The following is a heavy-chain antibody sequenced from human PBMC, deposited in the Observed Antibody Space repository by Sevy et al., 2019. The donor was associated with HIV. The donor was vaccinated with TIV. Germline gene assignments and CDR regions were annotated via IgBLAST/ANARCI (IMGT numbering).Heavy chain of an antibody. V-gene: IGHV3-74*01. CDR3: AREGVDFSSGPVDYYYGMDV. CDR1: GFTFSKYW. CDR2: INGDGNSP. J-gene: IGHJ6*02. D-gene: IGHD3-3*01. Sequence: GGSLRLSCEVSGFTFSKYWMHWVRQAPGKGLVWVSRINGDGNSPIYADSVQGRFTISRDNAKNTLFLQMNSLRAEDTGIYYCAREGVDFSSGPVDYYYGMDVWGQGTTVTVSS.